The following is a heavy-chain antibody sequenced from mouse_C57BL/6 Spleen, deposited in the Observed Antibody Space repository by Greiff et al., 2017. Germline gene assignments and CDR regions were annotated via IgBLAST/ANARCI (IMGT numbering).Heavy chain of an antibody. J-gene: IGHJ2*01. D-gene: IGHD4-1*01. CDR2: ISSGSSTI. CDR1: GYTFSDYG. CDR3: AKDWVYYFDY. Sequence: EVQLMEPGGGLVKPGGSLKLSCAASGYTFSDYGMHWVRQAPEKGLEWVAYISSGSSTIYYADTVKGRFTISRDNATSTLYLQMTSLRSEDTAMYYCAKDWVYYFDYWGQGTTLTVSS. V-gene: IGHV5-17*01.